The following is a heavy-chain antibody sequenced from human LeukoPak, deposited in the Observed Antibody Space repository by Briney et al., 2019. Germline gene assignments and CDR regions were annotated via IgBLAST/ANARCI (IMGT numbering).Heavy chain of an antibody. D-gene: IGHD3-16*01. V-gene: IGHV3-30-3*01. CDR2: ISYDGSNK. Sequence: GGSLRLSCAASGFTFSSYAMHWVRQAPGKGLEWVAVISYDGSNKYYADSVKGRFTISRDNSKNTLYLQMNSLRAEDTAVYYCAGLRGPSLWDYWGQGTLVTVSS. CDR3: AGLRGPSLWDY. CDR1: GFTFSSYA. J-gene: IGHJ4*02.